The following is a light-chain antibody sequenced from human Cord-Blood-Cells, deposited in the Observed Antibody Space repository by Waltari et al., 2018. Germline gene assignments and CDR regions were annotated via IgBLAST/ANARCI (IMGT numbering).Light chain of an antibody. Sequence: QSVLTQPPSVSGAPGQRVTISCTGSSSNIGAGYDVHWYQQRPGTAPKLLIYGNSNRPAGVPDRFSGSKSGTSASLAITGLQAEDEADYYCQSYDSSLNWVFGGGTKLTVL. CDR1: SSNIGAGYD. J-gene: IGLJ3*02. CDR2: GNS. CDR3: QSYDSSLNWV. V-gene: IGLV1-40*01.